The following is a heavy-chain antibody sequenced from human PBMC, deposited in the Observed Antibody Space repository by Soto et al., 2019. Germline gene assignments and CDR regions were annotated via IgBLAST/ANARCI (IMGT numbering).Heavy chain of an antibody. CDR1: GFSISSGAYF. CDR3: ARDPRSAYYHDP. D-gene: IGHD3-3*01. V-gene: IGHV4-31*03. Sequence: PWDTLSLTCSFSGFSISSGAYFLSWIRQHPGRGLEWIGYVYYSGSTYYNPSLKSRVTISIDTSKNQFSLELSSVTAADTAVYYCARDPRSAYYHDPWGQGTLVTVSS. CDR2: VYYSGST. J-gene: IGHJ5*02.